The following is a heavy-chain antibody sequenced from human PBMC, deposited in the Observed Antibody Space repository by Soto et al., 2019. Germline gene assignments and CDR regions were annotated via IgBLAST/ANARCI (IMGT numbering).Heavy chain of an antibody. Sequence: GGSLRLSCAASGFTFSSYWMHWVRQAPGKGLVWVSRINSDGSSTSYADSVKGRFTISRDNAKNTLYLQMNSLRAEDTAVYYCARDGGKDYDFWSGPLGDYYYYYGMDVWGQGTTVTVSS. V-gene: IGHV3-74*01. D-gene: IGHD3-3*01. CDR2: INSDGSST. CDR1: GFTFSSYW. J-gene: IGHJ6*02. CDR3: ARDGGKDYDFWSGPLGDYYYYYGMDV.